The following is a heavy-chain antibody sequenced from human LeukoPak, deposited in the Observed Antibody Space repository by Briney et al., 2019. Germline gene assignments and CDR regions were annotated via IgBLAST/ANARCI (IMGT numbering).Heavy chain of an antibody. J-gene: IGHJ4*02. Sequence: PGRSLRLSCVASGYPFTNYAMSWVRQAPGKGLECVSVISGDGGTTYYADSAKGRFTISRGNSKNTLYLQMNSLRDDDTAVYYCAKHLWRDLLWSGEGYYFGYWGQGTLVTVSS. V-gene: IGHV3-23*01. CDR3: AKHLWRDLLWSGEGYYFGY. CDR1: GYPFTNYA. CDR2: ISGDGGTT. D-gene: IGHD3-10*01.